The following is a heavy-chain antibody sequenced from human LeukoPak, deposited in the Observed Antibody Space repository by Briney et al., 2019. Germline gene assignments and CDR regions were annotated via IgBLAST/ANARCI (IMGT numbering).Heavy chain of an antibody. CDR1: GGSISSSSYY. V-gene: IGHV4-39*07. D-gene: IGHD6-19*01. J-gene: IGHJ4*02. CDR2: IYYSGST. Sequence: KSSETLSLTCTVSGGSISSSSYYWGWIRQPPGKGLEWIGGIYYSGSTYYNPSLKSRVTISVDTSKNQFSLKLSSVTAADTAGYYCAKEGVKAVGGTFDYWVRGTLATVSS. CDR3: AKEGVKAVGGTFDY.